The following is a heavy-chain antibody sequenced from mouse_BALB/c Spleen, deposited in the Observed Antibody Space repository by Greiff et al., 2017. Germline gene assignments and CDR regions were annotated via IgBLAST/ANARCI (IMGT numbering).Heavy chain of an antibody. CDR2: IYPGGGYT. CDR1: GYTFTNYW. CDR3: ARYYYGSSYWYFDV. V-gene: IGHV1-63*02. D-gene: IGHD1-1*01. Sequence: VQLQQSGAELVRPGTSVKISCKASGYTFTNYWLGWVKQRPGHGLEWIGDIYPGGGYTNYNEKFKGKATLTADTSSSTAYMQLSSLTSEDSAVYFCARYYYGSSYWYFDVWGAGTTVTVSS. J-gene: IGHJ1*01.